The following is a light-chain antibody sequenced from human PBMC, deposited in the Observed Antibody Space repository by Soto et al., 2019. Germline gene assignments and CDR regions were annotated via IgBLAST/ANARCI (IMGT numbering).Light chain of an antibody. CDR2: DAS. Sequence: DIQMTQSPSSLSASVGDRVTITCRASQGISNFLAWYQQKPGKVPKLLIYDASTLQSWVPSRFSGSGSGTDFTLTISSLQPEDVATYYCQKYNSAPRAFGQGPKVEIK. V-gene: IGKV1-27*01. CDR1: QGISNF. CDR3: QKYNSAPRA. J-gene: IGKJ1*01.